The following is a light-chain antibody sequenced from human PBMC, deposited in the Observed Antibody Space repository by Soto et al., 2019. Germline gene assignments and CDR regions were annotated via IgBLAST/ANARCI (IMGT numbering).Light chain of an antibody. Sequence: QSALTQPASVSESPGQSITISCTGTNNDVGNYKLVSWFQHHLGKAPKLIIYEGTKRPSGVSNRFSASQSGNTASLTISGLQDEDEADYYCYSYAGTSTWVFGGGTKVTVL. J-gene: IGLJ3*02. CDR2: EGT. CDR1: NNDVGNYKL. V-gene: IGLV2-23*01. CDR3: YSYAGTSTWV.